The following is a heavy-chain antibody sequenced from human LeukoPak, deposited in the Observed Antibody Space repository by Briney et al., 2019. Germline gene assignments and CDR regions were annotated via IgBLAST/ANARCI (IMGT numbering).Heavy chain of an antibody. CDR3: ARLSGSYYEADY. D-gene: IGHD1-26*01. CDR2: IYSGGGT. CDR1: GFTVGSGY. V-gene: IGHV3-53*01. Sequence: TGGSLRLSCAASGFTVGSGYMGWVRQAPGKGLEWVSVIYSGGGTYYADSMKGRFTLSRDNSKNTLYLQMNSLRAEDTAVYYCARLSGSYYEADYWGQGTLVTVSS. J-gene: IGHJ4*02.